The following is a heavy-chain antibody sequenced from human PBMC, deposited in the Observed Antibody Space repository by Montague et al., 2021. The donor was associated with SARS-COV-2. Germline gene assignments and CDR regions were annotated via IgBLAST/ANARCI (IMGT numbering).Heavy chain of an antibody. CDR2: INHSGST. D-gene: IGHD3-10*01. CDR3: ARVRYYGSGTSLGMDV. J-gene: IGHJ6*02. Sequence: SETLSLTCAVYGGSFSGYYWSWIRQPPGKGLEWIGEINHSGSTNYNPSLKSRVTISIDTSKNQFSLKLSSVTAADMAVDYCARVRYYGSGTSLGMDVWGQGTTVTVSS. V-gene: IGHV4-34*01. CDR1: GGSFSGYY.